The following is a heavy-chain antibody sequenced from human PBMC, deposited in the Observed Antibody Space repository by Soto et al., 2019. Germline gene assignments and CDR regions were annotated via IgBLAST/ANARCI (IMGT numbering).Heavy chain of an antibody. CDR3: ASRLTEATTTGDGFDI. V-gene: IGHV4-59*01. D-gene: IGHD3-9*01. J-gene: IGHJ3*02. CDR1: NGSIVNYY. Sequence: QVQLQESGPGLVKPSETLSLTCTVSNGSIVNYYWSWIRQPPGKGLERIGFIYYSGSTNYNPSLKSPLPLSVAMSKNQHSLRLSSVPAADTAVYYCASRLTEATTTGDGFDIWGQGTMVTVSS. CDR2: IYYSGST.